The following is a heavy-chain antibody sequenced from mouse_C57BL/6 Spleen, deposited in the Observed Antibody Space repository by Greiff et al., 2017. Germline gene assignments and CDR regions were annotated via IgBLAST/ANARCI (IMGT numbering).Heavy chain of an antibody. D-gene: IGHD2-4*01. CDR2: IDPETGGT. CDR3: TRGYYDYDGYFDV. Sequence: VQLQQSGAELVRPGASVTLSCKASGYTFTDYEMHWVKQTPVHGLEWIGAIDPETGGTAYNQKFKGKAILTADKSSSTAYMELRSLTSEDSAVYYCTRGYYDYDGYFDVWGTGTTVTGSS. V-gene: IGHV1-15*01. J-gene: IGHJ1*03. CDR1: GYTFTDYE.